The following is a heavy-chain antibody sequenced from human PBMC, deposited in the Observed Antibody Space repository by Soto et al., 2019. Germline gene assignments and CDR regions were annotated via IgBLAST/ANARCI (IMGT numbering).Heavy chain of an antibody. J-gene: IGHJ4*02. CDR2: VYHTGRT. CDR1: GGSFMSGSYS. V-gene: IGHV4-61*01. Sequence: SETLSLTCTVSGGSFMSGSYSWSWLRQPPGKGLEWIGYVYHTGRTSYNPSLKSRVSISMDTSKNQFSLNLDSVTAADTAVYFCARDFAYFDSWGQGTLVTVSS. D-gene: IGHD3-3*01. CDR3: ARDFAYFDS.